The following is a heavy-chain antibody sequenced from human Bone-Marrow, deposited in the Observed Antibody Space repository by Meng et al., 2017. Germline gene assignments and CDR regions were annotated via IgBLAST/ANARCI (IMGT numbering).Heavy chain of an antibody. J-gene: IGHJ5*02. CDR1: GGSISSGDYY. V-gene: IGHV4-30-4*01. CDR2: IYYSGST. Sequence: QVQLQESGPGLVKPSQTLFLTCTVSGGSISSGDYYWTWIRQPPGKGLEWIGYIYYSGSTYYNPSLNSRLTISVDTSKNQFSLKLSSVTAADTAVYYCARDVNAGGILVSWGQGTLVTVSS. CDR3: ARDVNAGGILVS. D-gene: IGHD3-16*01.